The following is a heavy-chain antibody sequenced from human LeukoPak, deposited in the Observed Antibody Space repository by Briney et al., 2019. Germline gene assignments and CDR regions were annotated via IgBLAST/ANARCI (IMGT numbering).Heavy chain of an antibody. CDR3: ARDQVCAGDCYLITDC. CDR1: LVTSRAYS. V-gene: IGHV3-48*02. CDR2: ISSSSSTI. Sequence: PGGSLRLSCATSLVTSRAYSMKLGCQAPGKGLEWVSYISSSSSTIQYADSVKGRFTISRDNAKNSLYLQMNSLRDEDTALYYSARDQVCAGDCYLITDCRGQGTLVTVSS. D-gene: IGHD2-21*02. J-gene: IGHJ4*02.